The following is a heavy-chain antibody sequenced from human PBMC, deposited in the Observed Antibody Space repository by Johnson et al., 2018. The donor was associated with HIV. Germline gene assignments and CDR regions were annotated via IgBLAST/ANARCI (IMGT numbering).Heavy chain of an antibody. J-gene: IGHJ3*02. D-gene: IGHD6-13*01. V-gene: IGHV3-13*01. Sequence: VQLVESGGGLVKPGGSLRLSCAASGFHFSSYDMHWVRQAIGKGLEWVSAIGTAGDTYYPGSVKGRFTISRENAKNSLYLRMNSLRAGDTAVYYCARGGVYSSSWYPFQGAFDIWGQGTMVTVSS. CDR1: GFHFSSYD. CDR3: ARGGVYSSSWYPFQGAFDI. CDR2: IGTAGDT.